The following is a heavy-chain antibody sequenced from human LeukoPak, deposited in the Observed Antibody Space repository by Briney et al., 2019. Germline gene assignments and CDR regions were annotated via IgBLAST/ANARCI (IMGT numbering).Heavy chain of an antibody. CDR2: ISSSSSYI. J-gene: IGHJ6*03. V-gene: IGHV3-21*04. CDR3: ARDQVSGLWFGELLANYYMDV. D-gene: IGHD3-10*01. CDR1: GFTFSSYS. Sequence: PGGSLRLSCAASGFTFSSYSMNWVRQAPGKGLEWVSSISSSSSYIYYADSVKGRFTISRDNAKNSLYLQMNSLRAEDTAVYYCARDQVSGLWFGELLANYYMDVWGKGTTVTISS.